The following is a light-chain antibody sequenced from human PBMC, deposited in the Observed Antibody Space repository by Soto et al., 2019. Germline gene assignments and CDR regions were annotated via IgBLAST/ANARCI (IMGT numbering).Light chain of an antibody. CDR1: QSVRSN. J-gene: IGKJ1*01. CDR3: QQYNNWPPWT. CDR2: GAS. V-gene: IGKV3-15*01. Sequence: EIVMTQSPATLSVSPGERATLSCRASQSVRSNLAWYQQKPGQAPRLLIYGASTRATGIPARFSGSGSGTEFTLHISSLQSEDFAVYYCQQYNNWPPWTFGQGTKVEIK.